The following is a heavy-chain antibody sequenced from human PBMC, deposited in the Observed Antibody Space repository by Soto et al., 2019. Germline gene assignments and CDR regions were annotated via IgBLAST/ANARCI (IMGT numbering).Heavy chain of an antibody. Sequence: EVQLVESGGGLVKPGGSLRLSCAASGFTFSSYSMNWVRQAPGKGLEWVSSISSRRDVIYYAGSVKGRFTISRDNAKNSLYLQMNSLRAEDTAVYYCARDWRTAITWGQGTLVTVSS. CDR3: ARDWRTAIT. J-gene: IGHJ5*02. CDR1: GFTFSSYS. D-gene: IGHD5-18*01. V-gene: IGHV3-21*01. CDR2: ISSRRDVI.